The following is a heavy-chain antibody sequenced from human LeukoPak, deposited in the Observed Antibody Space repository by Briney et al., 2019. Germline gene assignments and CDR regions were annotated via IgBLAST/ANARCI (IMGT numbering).Heavy chain of an antibody. CDR3: ARAYSSGWCYFDY. J-gene: IGHJ4*02. V-gene: IGHV3-48*02. CDR2: ISTTSSTI. D-gene: IGHD6-19*01. Sequence: GGSPRLSCAASGFTFSSYTMNWVRQAPGKGLEWVSYISTTSSTIYYADSVKGRFTISRDNAKNSLYLQMSSLRDDDTAVYYCARAYSSGWCYFDYWAQGTLVTVTS. CDR1: GFTFSSYT.